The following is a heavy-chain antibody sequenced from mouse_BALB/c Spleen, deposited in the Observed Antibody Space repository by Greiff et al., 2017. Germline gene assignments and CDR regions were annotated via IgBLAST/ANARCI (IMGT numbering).Heavy chain of an antibody. Sequence: EVKLMESGGGLVKPGGSLKLSCAASGFTFSDYYMYWVRQTPEKRLEWVATISDGGSYTYYPDSVKGRFTISRDNAKNNLYLQMSSLKSEDTAMYYCARDSLTTVVATRRGYFDVWGAGTTVTVSS. CDR3: ARDSLTTVVATRRGYFDV. CDR2: ISDGGSYT. CDR1: GFTFSDYY. J-gene: IGHJ1*01. D-gene: IGHD1-1*01. V-gene: IGHV5-4*02.